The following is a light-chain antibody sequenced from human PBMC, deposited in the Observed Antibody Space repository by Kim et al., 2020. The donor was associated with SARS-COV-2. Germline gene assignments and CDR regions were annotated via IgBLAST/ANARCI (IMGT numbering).Light chain of an antibody. CDR1: SGSIASNY. V-gene: IGLV6-57*04. CDR3: QSYDSSFPVV. CDR2: EDN. Sequence: NFMLTQPHSVSESPGKTVTISCTRSSGSIASNYVQWYQQRPGSAPTTVIYEDNQRPSGVPDRFSGSIDSSSNSASLTISGLKTEDEADYYCQSYDSSFPVVFGGGTQLTVL. J-gene: IGLJ2*01.